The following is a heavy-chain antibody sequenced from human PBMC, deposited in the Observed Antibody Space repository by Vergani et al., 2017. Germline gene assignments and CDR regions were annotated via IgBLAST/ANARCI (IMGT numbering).Heavy chain of an antibody. Sequence: QLQLQESGPGLVKPSETLSLTCTVSGGSISSSSYYWGWIRQPPGKGLEWIGSIYYSGSTYYNPSLKSRVTISVDTSKNQFSLKLSSVTAADTAVYYCAGKRAGQGGDYYYYMDVWGKGTTVTVSS. CDR3: AGKRAGQGGDYYYYMDV. CDR2: IYYSGST. D-gene: IGHD4-17*01. CDR1: GGSISSSSYY. J-gene: IGHJ6*03. V-gene: IGHV4-39*01.